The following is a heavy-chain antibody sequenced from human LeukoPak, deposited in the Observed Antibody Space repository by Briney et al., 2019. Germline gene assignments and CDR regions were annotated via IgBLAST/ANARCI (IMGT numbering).Heavy chain of an antibody. CDR3: ARASRLDYDSSGHTFDY. J-gene: IGHJ4*02. CDR1: GGTFSSYA. V-gene: IGHV1-69*04. Sequence: ASVKVPCKASGGTFSSYAISWVRQAPGQGLEWMGRIIPILGIANYAQKFQGRVTITADKSTSTAYMELSSLRSEDTAVYYCARASRLDYDSSGHTFDYWGQGTLVTVSS. CDR2: IIPILGIA. D-gene: IGHD3-22*01.